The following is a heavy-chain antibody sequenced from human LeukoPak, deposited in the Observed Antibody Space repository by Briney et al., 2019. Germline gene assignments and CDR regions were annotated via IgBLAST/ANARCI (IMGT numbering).Heavy chain of an antibody. CDR2: IYYSGTT. D-gene: IGHD7-27*01. Sequence: SSETLSLTCTVSGGSISSYYWSWIRQPPGKGLDCIGYIYYSGTTNYNPSLKSRVTISLDTSKNQFSLKLTSVTAADTAVYYCARQRDWGFGSYIDYWGQGTLVTVSS. J-gene: IGHJ4*02. CDR3: ARQRDWGFGSYIDY. V-gene: IGHV4-59*01. CDR1: GGSISSYY.